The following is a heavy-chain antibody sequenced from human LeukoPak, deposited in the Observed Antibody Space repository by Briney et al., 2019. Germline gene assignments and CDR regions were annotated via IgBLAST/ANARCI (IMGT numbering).Heavy chain of an antibody. J-gene: IGHJ4*02. Sequence: GGSMRLSCAASGFTFSSDAMSWVRQAPGKGLEWVSAISGSGGSTYYADSVKGRFTISRDNSKNTLYLQMNSLRAEDTAVYYCAKDRKGYYDYWGQGTLVTVSS. CDR1: GFTFSSDA. V-gene: IGHV3-23*01. CDR3: AKDRKGYYDY. CDR2: ISGSGGST.